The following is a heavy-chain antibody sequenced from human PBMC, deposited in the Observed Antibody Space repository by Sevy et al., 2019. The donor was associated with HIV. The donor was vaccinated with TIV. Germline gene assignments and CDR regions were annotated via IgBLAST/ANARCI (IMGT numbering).Heavy chain of an antibody. CDR3: ARSGEAAAGPYYYYYGMDV. D-gene: IGHD6-13*01. J-gene: IGHJ6*02. CDR2: IIPIFGTA. Sequence: ASVKVSCKASGGTFSSYAISWVRQAPGQGLEWMGGIIPIFGTANYAQKFQGRVTITADESTRTAYMGLSSLRSEDTAVYYCARSGEAAAGPYYYYYGMDVWGQGTTVTVSS. V-gene: IGHV1-69*13. CDR1: GGTFSSYA.